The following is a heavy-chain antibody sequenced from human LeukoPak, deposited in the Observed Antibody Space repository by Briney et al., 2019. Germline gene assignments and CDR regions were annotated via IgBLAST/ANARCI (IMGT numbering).Heavy chain of an antibody. CDR3: ARDNGVVHGVYYMDV. D-gene: IGHD3-3*01. Sequence: GGSLRLSCAASGFTFSSYGMHWVRQAPGKGLEWVAFIRYDGSNKYYADSVKGRFTISRDNSKNTLYLQMNSLRAEDTAVYYCARDNGVVHGVYYMDVWGKGTTVTVS. CDR2: IRYDGSNK. V-gene: IGHV3-30*02. CDR1: GFTFSSYG. J-gene: IGHJ6*03.